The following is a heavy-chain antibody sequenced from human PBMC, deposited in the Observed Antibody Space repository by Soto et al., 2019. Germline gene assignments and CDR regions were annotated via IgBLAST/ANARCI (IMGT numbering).Heavy chain of an antibody. D-gene: IGHD2-15*01. CDR2: IYYSGST. J-gene: IGHJ6*03. Sequence: SETLSLTCTVSGGSFSSFYWSWIRPPPGKGLEWIGYIYYSGSTNYNPSLKSRVTISVDTSKNQFSLKLSSVTAADTAVYYCARGYRYCSGGSCYSGYYYYYMDVWGKGTTVTVSS. CDR1: GGSFSSFY. CDR3: ARGYRYCSGGSCYSGYYYYYMDV. V-gene: IGHV4-59*01.